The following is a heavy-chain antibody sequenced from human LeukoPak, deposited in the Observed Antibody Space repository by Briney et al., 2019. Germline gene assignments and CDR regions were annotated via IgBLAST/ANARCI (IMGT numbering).Heavy chain of an antibody. CDR1: GFTFTGYG. V-gene: IGHV3-30*02. D-gene: IGHD5-24*01. CDR3: AKDLLLRQFVLDF. J-gene: IGHJ4*02. CDR2: TLYDGSSQ. Sequence: GGSLRLPCAASGFTFTGYGMHWVRQAPGRGLEWVAFTLYDGSSQYYPDSLRGRFTISRDNSKNTLFLQMNNLTHDDTAVYYCAKDLLLRQFVLDFWGQGTPVTVSS.